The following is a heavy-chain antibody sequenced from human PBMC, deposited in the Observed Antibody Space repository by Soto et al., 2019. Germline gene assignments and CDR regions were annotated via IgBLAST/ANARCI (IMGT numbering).Heavy chain of an antibody. D-gene: IGHD4-17*01. Sequence: EVQLVESGGGLVKPGGSLRLSCAASGFTFSSYSMNWVRQAPGKGLEWVSSISSSSSYIYYADSVKGRFTIARDNAKNSRYLQMNSLRAEDTAVYYCAREVTTVTTSIMDYWGQGTLVTVSS. CDR2: ISSSSSYI. CDR1: GFTFSSYS. CDR3: AREVTTVTTSIMDY. J-gene: IGHJ4*02. V-gene: IGHV3-21*01.